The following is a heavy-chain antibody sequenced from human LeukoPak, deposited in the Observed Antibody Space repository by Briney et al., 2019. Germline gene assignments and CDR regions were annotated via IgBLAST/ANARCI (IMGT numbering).Heavy chain of an antibody. D-gene: IGHD3-3*01. Sequence: SETLSLTCTVSGGSSSSSSYYWGWIRQPPGKGLEWIGSIYYSGSTYYNPSLKSRVTISVDTSKNQFSLKLSSVTAADTAVYYCAQSLGGRFLEWLLFDYWGQGTLVTVSS. CDR3: AQSLGGRFLEWLLFDY. V-gene: IGHV4-39*01. CDR1: GGSSSSSSYY. CDR2: IYYSGST. J-gene: IGHJ4*02.